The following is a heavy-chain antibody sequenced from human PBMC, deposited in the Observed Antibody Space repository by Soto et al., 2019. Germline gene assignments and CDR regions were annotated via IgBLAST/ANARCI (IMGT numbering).Heavy chain of an antibody. V-gene: IGHV1-69*06. CDR1: GGTFSSYA. Sequence: QVQLVQSGAEVKKPGSSVKVSCKASGGTFSSYAISWVRQAPGRGLEWMGGIIPIFGTANYAQKFQGRVTITADKSTSTAYMELSSLRSEDTAVYYWARGKYSSGWKGYYFDYWGQGTLVTVSS. D-gene: IGHD6-19*01. CDR2: IIPIFGTA. CDR3: ARGKYSSGWKGYYFDY. J-gene: IGHJ4*02.